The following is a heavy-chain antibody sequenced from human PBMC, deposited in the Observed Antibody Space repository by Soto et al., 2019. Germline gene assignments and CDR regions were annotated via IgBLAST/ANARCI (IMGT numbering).Heavy chain of an antibody. D-gene: IGHD2-21*01. Sequence: QVQLVQSGAEVKKPGSSVKVSCKASGGTFSSYPISWVRQAPGQGLEWMGRIIPILNIANYAQEFQCRVTLTADKSTNTAYMELSSLRSEDTAVYYCARTRAATDSLYWFDPWGQGTLVTVSS. CDR1: GGTFSSYP. V-gene: IGHV1-69*02. J-gene: IGHJ5*02. CDR3: ARTRAATDSLYWFDP. CDR2: IIPILNIA.